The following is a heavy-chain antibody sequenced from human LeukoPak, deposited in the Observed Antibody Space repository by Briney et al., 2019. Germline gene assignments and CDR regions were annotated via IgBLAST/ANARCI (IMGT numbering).Heavy chain of an antibody. CDR1: GGSISSGDYY. CDR2: IYYSGST. V-gene: IGHV4-30-4*08. Sequence: PSQTLSLTCTVSGGSISSGDYYWSWIRQPPGKGLEWIVYIYYSGSTYYNPSLKSRVTISVDTSKNQFSLKLSSVTAADTAVYYCAGWGYSSGWQLYYYYMDVWGKGTTVTVSS. D-gene: IGHD6-19*01. CDR3: AGWGYSSGWQLYYYYMDV. J-gene: IGHJ6*03.